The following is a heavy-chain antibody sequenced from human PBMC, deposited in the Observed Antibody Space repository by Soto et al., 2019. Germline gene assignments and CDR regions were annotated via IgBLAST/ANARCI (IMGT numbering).Heavy chain of an antibody. D-gene: IGHD5-12*01. Sequence: EVQLVESGGGLVQPGMSLRLSCAASGFTFSTYWMHWVRQAPGKGLVWVSRINSAGTITSYADSVKGRFTVSRDNAKNTLYVQINSLTADDTAVYYCATVATTSHNWFDPWGQGTLVTVSS. CDR2: INSAGTIT. V-gene: IGHV3-74*01. CDR3: ATVATTSHNWFDP. J-gene: IGHJ5*02. CDR1: GFTFSTYW.